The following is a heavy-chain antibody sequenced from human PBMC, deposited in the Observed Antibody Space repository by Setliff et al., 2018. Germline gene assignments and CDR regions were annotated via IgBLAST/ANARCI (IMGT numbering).Heavy chain of an antibody. V-gene: IGHV4-39*01. CDR2: IYYSGST. J-gene: IGHJ6*02. CDR1: GGSISSSSYY. CDR3: ARNWVTAQHYYYGMDV. Sequence: SETLSLTCTVSGGSISSSSYYWGWIRQPPGKGLEWIGSIYYSGSTYYNPSLKSRVTISVDTSKNQFSLYLQMNSLRAEDTAVYCCARNWVTAQHYYYGMDVWGQGTTVTVSS. D-gene: IGHD2-21*02.